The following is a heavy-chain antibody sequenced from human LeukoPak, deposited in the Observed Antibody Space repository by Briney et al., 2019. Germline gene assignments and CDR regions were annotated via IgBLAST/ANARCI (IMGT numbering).Heavy chain of an antibody. Sequence: ASVKVSCKASGYTFTSYYMHWVRQAPGQGLGWMGIINPGGGSTSYAQKFQGRVTMTRDTSTSTVYMELSSLRSEDTAVYYCARPLPPTTVIGVRDLVYWGQGTLVTVSS. J-gene: IGHJ4*02. D-gene: IGHD4-17*01. CDR2: INPGGGST. CDR3: ARPLPPTTVIGVRDLVY. CDR1: GYTFTSYY. V-gene: IGHV1-46*01.